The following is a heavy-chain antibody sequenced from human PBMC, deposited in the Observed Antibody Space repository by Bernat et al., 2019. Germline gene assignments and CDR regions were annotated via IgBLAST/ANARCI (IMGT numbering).Heavy chain of an antibody. J-gene: IGHJ6*03. CDR1: GGTFSSYA. CDR2: IIPIFGTA. CDR3: ATGYCSGGSCYQVPYYYYMDV. D-gene: IGHD2-15*01. V-gene: IGHV1-69*01. Sequence: QVQLVQSGAEVKKPGSSVKVSCKASGGTFSSYAISWVRQAPGQGLEWMGGIIPIFGTANYAQKFQGRVTITADESTSTAYMELSSLRSEETAVYYCATGYCSGGSCYQVPYYYYMDVWGKGTTVTVSS.